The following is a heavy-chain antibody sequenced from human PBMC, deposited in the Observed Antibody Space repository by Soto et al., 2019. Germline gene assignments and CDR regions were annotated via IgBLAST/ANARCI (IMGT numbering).Heavy chain of an antibody. V-gene: IGHV5-51*01. CDR1: GYSFTSYW. J-gene: IGHJ4*02. D-gene: IGHD3-22*01. CDR3: ACSYYYDSSGYSYFDY. CDR2: IYPGDSDT. Sequence: PGESLKISCKGSGYSFTSYWIGWVRQMPGKGLEWMGIIYPGDSDTRYSPSFQGQVTISADKSISTAYLQWSSLKASDIAMYYCACSYYYDSSGYSYFDYWGQGTLVTVSS.